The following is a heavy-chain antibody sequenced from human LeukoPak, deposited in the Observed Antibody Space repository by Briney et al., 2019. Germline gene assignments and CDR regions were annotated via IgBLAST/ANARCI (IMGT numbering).Heavy chain of an antibody. CDR1: GFTFSSSA. CDR2: ISGSGGST. D-gene: IGHD5-12*01. CDR3: AKDARSRPDSSYDYFDY. V-gene: IGHV3-23*01. Sequence: PGGSLRLSCAASGFTFSSSAISWVRQAPGKGLEWVSAISGSGGSTYYADSVKGRFTISRDNSKNTLYVEMNSLRAEDKAVYYCAKDARSRPDSSYDYFDYWGQGTLVTVSS. J-gene: IGHJ4*02.